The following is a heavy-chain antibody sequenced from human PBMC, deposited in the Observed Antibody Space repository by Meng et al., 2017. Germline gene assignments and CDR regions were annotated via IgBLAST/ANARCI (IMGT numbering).Heavy chain of an antibody. Sequence: SCTASGFIFSSYNINWVRQAPGKGLEWVSSISSSSNYIYYADSLKGRFTISRDNAKNSLYLQMNSLRAEDTAVYYCARDLYSSGSLDHWGQGTLVTVSS. V-gene: IGHV3-21*01. CDR1: GFIFSSYN. D-gene: IGHD6-19*01. J-gene: IGHJ4*02. CDR2: ISSSSNYI. CDR3: ARDLYSSGSLDH.